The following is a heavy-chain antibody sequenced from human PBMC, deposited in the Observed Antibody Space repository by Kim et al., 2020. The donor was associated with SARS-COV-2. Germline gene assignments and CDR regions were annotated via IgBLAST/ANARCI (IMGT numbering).Heavy chain of an antibody. D-gene: IGHD3-22*01. J-gene: IGHJ3*02. V-gene: IGHV3-23*01. CDR3: AKDRLTMIVVVIPETFDI. Sequence: KGRFTNSRDNSKNTLYLQMNSLRAEDTAVYYCAKDRLTMIVVVIPETFDIWGQGTMVTVSS.